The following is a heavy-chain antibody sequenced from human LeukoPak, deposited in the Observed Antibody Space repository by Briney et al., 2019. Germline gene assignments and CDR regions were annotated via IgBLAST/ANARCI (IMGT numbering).Heavy chain of an antibody. Sequence: QTGGSLRLSCAASGFTFSSYGMHWVRQAPGKGLEWVAVISYDGSNKYYADSVKGRFTISRDNSKNTLYLQMNSLRAEDTAAYYCAKEAWVVPANYFDYWGQGTLVTVSS. CDR3: AKEAWVVPANYFDY. CDR2: ISYDGSNK. D-gene: IGHD2-2*01. CDR1: GFTFSSYG. J-gene: IGHJ4*02. V-gene: IGHV3-30*18.